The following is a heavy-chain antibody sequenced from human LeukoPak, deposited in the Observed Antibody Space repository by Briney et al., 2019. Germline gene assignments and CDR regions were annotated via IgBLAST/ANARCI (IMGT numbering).Heavy chain of an antibody. CDR3: TRYSSSWYDWFDP. CDR2: IRSKAYGGTT. J-gene: IGHJ5*02. Sequence: GGSLRLXCTASGFTFGDYAMSWFRQAPGKELEWVGFIRSKAYGGTTEYAASVKGRFTISRDDSKSIAYLQMNSLKTEDTAVYYCTRYSSSWYDWFDPWGQGTLVTVSS. D-gene: IGHD6-13*01. CDR1: GFTFGDYA. V-gene: IGHV3-49*03.